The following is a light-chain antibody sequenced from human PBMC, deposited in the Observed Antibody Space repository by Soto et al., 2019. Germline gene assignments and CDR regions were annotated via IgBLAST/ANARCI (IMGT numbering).Light chain of an antibody. J-gene: IGLJ2*01. V-gene: IGLV2-8*01. CDR1: SSDVGGHNY. CDR3: TSYAGSDNVI. Sequence: QSALTQPPSASGSPGQSVTISCTGTSSDVGGHNYVSWYQQHPGKAPKLLIYEVIQRPSGVPDRFSGSKSGNTASLTVSGRQAEDEGDYYCTSYAGSDNVIFGGGTKLTVL. CDR2: EVI.